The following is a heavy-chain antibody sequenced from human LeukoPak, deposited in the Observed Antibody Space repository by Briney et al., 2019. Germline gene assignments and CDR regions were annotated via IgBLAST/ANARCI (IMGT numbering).Heavy chain of an antibody. CDR3: ARWYSWNDAFDI. V-gene: IGHV3-30*04. J-gene: IGHJ3*02. CDR2: ISYDGSNK. CDR1: GFTFSSYA. D-gene: IGHD2-8*01. Sequence: GGSLRLSCAASGFTFSSYAMHWVRQAPGKGLEWVAVISYDGSNKYYADSVKGRFTISRDNSKNTLYLQMNSLRAEDTAVYYCARWYSWNDAFDIWGQGTMVTVSS.